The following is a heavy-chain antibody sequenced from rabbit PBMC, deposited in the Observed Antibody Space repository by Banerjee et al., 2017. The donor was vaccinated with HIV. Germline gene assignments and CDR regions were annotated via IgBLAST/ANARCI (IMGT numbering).Heavy chain of an antibody. Sequence: QLEESGGGLVQPGGSLTLSCKASGFDFSNYYMTWVRQAPGKGLEWIGYIDPVLGSTYYASWVNGRFTISSHNAQNTLYLQLNSLTAADSATYFCARDVSYVSGRGANDLWGPGTLVTVS. CDR1: GFDFSNYY. CDR2: IDPVLGST. J-gene: IGHJ4*01. D-gene: IGHD4-1*01. CDR3: ARDVSYVSGRGANDL. V-gene: IGHV1S7*01.